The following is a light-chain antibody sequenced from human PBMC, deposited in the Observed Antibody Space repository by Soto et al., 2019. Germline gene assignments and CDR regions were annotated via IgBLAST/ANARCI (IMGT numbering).Light chain of an antibody. CDR3: QQYSSWPPYT. CDR2: GAS. J-gene: IGKJ2*01. Sequence: EIVMTQSPATLSVSPGERATLSCRASQSISSNLAWYQQKPGQAPRLLIYGASTRATEVPDRLSGSGSGTEFTLPISSLQSEDFAIYYCQQYSSWPPYTFGQGTKLEIK. CDR1: QSISSN. V-gene: IGKV3-15*01.